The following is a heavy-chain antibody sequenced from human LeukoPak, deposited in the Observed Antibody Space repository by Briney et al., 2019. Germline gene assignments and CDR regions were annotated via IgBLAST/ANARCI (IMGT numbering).Heavy chain of an antibody. CDR3: VKGNWD. V-gene: IGHV3-64D*06. CDR1: GFTFSSYY. D-gene: IGHD7-27*01. CDR2: ISSNGDRT. J-gene: IGHJ4*02. Sequence: PGGSLRFSCSASGFTFSSYYMHWVRQAPGQGLEYIATISSNGDRTNYADSMKGRLAISRDNSKNTLYLQMSSVRAEDTAVYYCVKGNWDWGQGTLVTVSS.